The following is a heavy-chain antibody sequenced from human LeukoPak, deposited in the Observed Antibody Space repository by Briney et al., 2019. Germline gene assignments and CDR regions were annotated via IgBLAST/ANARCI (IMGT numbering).Heavy chain of an antibody. CDR3: ARDLTIFGVVIMGGWFDP. CDR1: GGSISSGSYY. D-gene: IGHD3-3*01. Sequence: SQTLSLTCTVSGGSISSGSYYWSWIRQPAGKGLEWIGRIYTSGSTNYNPSLKSRVTISVDTSKNQFSLELSSVTAADTAVYYCARDLTIFGVVIMGGWFDPWGQGTLVTVSS. V-gene: IGHV4-61*02. CDR2: IYTSGST. J-gene: IGHJ5*02.